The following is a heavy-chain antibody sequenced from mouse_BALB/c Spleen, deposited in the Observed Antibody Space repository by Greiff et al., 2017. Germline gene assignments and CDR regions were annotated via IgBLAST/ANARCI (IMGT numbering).Heavy chain of an antibody. CDR1: GYTFTSYW. D-gene: IGHD3-1*01. J-gene: IGHJ4*01. Sequence: QVQLQQSEAELVKPGASVKLSCKTSGYTFTSYWIQWVKQRPGQGLGWIGEIFPGTGTTYYNEKFKGKATLTIDTSSSTAYMQLSSLTSEDSAVYFCARQLGPPAMDYWGQGTSVTVSS. CDR2: IFPGTGTT. CDR3: ARQLGPPAMDY. V-gene: IGHV1S132*01.